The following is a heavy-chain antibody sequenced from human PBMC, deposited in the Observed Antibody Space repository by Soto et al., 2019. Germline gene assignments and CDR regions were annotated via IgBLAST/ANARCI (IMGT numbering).Heavy chain of an antibody. CDR1: GVSISSYY. J-gene: IGHJ4*02. V-gene: IGHV4-59*08. CDR3: ARSATLFDY. D-gene: IGHD6-25*01. Sequence: SETLSLTCTVSGVSISSYYWSWIRQPPGKGLEWIGYIYYSGSTNYNPSLKSRVTISVDTSKNQFSLKLSSVTAADTAVYYCARSATLFDYWGQGTPVTVSS. CDR2: IYYSGST.